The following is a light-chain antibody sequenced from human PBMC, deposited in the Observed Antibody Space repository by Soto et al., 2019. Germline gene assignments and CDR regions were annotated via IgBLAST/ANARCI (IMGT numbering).Light chain of an antibody. V-gene: IGKV3-15*01. CDR3: QQYNDWPRT. J-gene: IGKJ1*01. CDR2: GAF. Sequence: EIVMTQSPATLSVSPGERATLSSRASQSVSSYLAWYQQKPGQAPRLLIYGAFTRATGMPARFSGSGSGTEFTLTISSLQPEDFAVYYCQQYNDWPRTFGQGTKVEIK. CDR1: QSVSSY.